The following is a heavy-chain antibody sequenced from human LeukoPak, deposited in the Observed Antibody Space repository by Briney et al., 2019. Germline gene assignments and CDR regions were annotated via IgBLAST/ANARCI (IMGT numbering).Heavy chain of an antibody. CDR1: GGSISSSSYY. J-gene: IGHJ4*02. CDR3: ARHWFDSYGPYYFDY. V-gene: IGHV4-39*01. D-gene: IGHD5-18*01. CDR2: IYYSRST. Sequence: PSETLSLTCTVSGGSISSSSYYWGWIRQPPGKGLEWIGSIYYSRSTYYNPSLKSRVTISVDTSKNQFSLKLSSVTAADTAVYYCARHWFDSYGPYYFDYWGQGTLVTVSS.